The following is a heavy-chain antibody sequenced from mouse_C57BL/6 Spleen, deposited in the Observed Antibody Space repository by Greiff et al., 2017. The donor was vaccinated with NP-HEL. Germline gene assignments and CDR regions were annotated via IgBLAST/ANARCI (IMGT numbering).Heavy chain of an antibody. CDR1: GFSLTSYG. CDR3: ARHGYYGSRSGWYFDV. V-gene: IGHV2-6-1*01. J-gene: IGHJ1*03. D-gene: IGHD1-1*01. CDR2: IWSDGST. Sequence: QVQLKESGPGLVAPSQSLSITCTVSGFSLTSYGVHWVRQPPGKGLEWLVVIWSDGSTTYNSALKSRLSISKDNSKSQVFLKMNSLQTDDTAMYYCARHGYYGSRSGWYFDVWGTGTTVTVSS.